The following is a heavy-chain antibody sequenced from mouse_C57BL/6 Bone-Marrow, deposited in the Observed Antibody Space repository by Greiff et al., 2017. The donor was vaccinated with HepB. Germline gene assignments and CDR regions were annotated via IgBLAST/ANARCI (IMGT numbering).Heavy chain of an antibody. CDR2: IYPGSGST. CDR3: ARSTVVAGDAMDY. J-gene: IGHJ4*01. CDR1: GYTFTSYW. D-gene: IGHD1-1*01. Sequence: VQLQQPGAELVKPGASVKMSCKASGYTFTSYWITWVKQRPGQGLEWIGDIYPGSGSTNYNEKFKSKATLTVDTSSSTAYMQLSSLTSEDSAVYYCARSTVVAGDAMDYWGQGTSVTVSS. V-gene: IGHV1-55*01.